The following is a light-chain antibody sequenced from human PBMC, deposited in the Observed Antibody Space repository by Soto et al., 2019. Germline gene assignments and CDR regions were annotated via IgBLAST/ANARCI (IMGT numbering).Light chain of an antibody. CDR2: EVS. V-gene: IGLV2-14*01. CDR3: SSYTSTKVL. CDR1: SSDVGTYNF. J-gene: IGLJ2*01. Sequence: QSALTQPASVSGSPGKSVTISCTGTSSDVGTYNFVSWYQQHPGKVPKLMIYEVSERPSGVSHRFSGSKSGNTASLTISGLQAEDEADYYCSSYTSTKVLFGGGTKLTVL.